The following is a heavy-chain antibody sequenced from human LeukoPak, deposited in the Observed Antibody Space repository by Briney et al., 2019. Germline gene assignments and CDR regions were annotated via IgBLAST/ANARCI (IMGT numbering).Heavy chain of an antibody. CDR2: ISYDGSNK. Sequence: GRSLRLSCAASGFTFSSYGMHWVRQAPGKGLEWAAVISYDGSNKYYADSVKGRFTISRDNAKNSLYLQMNSLRAEDTAVYYCASGLELDYWGQGTLVTVSS. J-gene: IGHJ4*02. CDR1: GFTFSSYG. V-gene: IGHV3-30*03. CDR3: ASGLELDY.